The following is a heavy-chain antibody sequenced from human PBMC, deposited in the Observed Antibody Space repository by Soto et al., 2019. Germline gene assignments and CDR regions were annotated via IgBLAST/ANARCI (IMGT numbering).Heavy chain of an antibody. CDR2: IYYSGST. J-gene: IGHJ6*03. CDR3: ARRPHPPAGPIYYYYYMDV. V-gene: IGHV4-59*08. Sequence: SETLSLTCTVSGGSISSYYWSWIRQPPGKGLEWIGYIYYSGSTNYNPSLKSRVTISVDTSKNQFSLKLSSVTAADTAVYYCARRPHPPAGPIYYYYYMDVWGKGTTVTVSS. CDR1: GGSISSYY.